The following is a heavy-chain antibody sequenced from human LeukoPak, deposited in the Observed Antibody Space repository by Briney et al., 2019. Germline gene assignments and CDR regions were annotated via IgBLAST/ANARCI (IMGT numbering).Heavy chain of an antibody. CDR3: ARDSYTNYALS. CDR2: ITSDGTST. D-gene: IGHD4-11*01. V-gene: IGHV3-74*01. CDR1: GFTFSSYW. Sequence: GGSLRLSCAASGFTFSSYWMHWDRQAPGKGLVWVSRITSDGTSTNYADSVKGRFTISRDNAKNTLYLQMNSLRAEDTAVYYCARDSYTNYALSWGQGTLLTVSS. J-gene: IGHJ4*02.